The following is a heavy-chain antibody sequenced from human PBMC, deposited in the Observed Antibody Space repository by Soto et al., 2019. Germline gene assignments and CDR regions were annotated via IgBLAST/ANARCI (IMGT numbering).Heavy chain of an antibody. CDR1: GFTFSDRY. Sequence: GGSLRLSCASSGFTFSDRYMDLVRQVPGKGLEWVGRSRDKAHSYTTEYAASVNGRFTISRDDSENSLYLQMDSLRTEDTAVYYCTVVVAPTVYYMDVWGKGTTVTVSS. D-gene: IGHD2-15*01. CDR3: TVVVAPTVYYMDV. CDR2: SRDKAHSYTT. J-gene: IGHJ6*03. V-gene: IGHV3-72*01.